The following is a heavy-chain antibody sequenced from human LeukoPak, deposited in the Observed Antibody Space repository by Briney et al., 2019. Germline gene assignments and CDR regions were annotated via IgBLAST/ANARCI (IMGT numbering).Heavy chain of an antibody. CDR1: IDSFSNYH. J-gene: IGHJ4*02. D-gene: IGHD6-13*01. CDR2: VNESGGT. CDR3: ARAPRDGGAAAGAEFDY. Sequence: SETLSLTCAVYIDSFSNYHWNWIRQTPAKGMEWIGEVNESGGTNISPSLRSRVILSVDTSKNQFSLKLISVTAADTAMYYCARAPRDGGAAAGAEFDYWGQGTLVTASS. V-gene: IGHV4-34*01.